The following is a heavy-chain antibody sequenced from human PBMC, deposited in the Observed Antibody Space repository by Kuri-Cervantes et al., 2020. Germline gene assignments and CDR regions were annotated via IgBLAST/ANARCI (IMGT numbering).Heavy chain of an antibody. CDR3: ARSRFGYFDY. CDR2: IYSGGST. D-gene: IGHD3-10*01. V-gene: IGHV3-53*01. J-gene: IGHJ4*02. Sequence: GESLKISCAASGFTFSNAWMSWVRQAPGKGLEWVSVIYSGGSTHYADSVKGRFTISRDNSKNTLYLQMNSLRAEDTAVYYCARSRFGYFDYWGQGTLVTVSS. CDR1: GFTFSNAW.